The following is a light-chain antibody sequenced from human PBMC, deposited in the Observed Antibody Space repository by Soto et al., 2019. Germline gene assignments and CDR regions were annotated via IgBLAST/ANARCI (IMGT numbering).Light chain of an antibody. V-gene: IGKV3-11*01. J-gene: IGKJ4*02. CDR2: GAS. Sequence: VVMTQSPATLSVSPGXRXXXXXXASQSLSKSLVWYQQKPGQAPRLLIDGASNRATGIPARFSGSGSGTDFTLTISSLGPEDFAVYFCQQRSSWPLTFGGGTKVDIK. CDR1: QSLSKS. CDR3: QQRSSWPLT.